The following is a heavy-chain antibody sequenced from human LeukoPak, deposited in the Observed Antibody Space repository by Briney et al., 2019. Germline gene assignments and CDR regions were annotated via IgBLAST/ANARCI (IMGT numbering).Heavy chain of an antibody. CDR2: IIPIFGTA. CDR1: GGTFSSYA. CDR3: ARDMGSAFDI. Sequence: ASVKVSCKASGGTFSSYAISWVRQAPGQGLEWMGGIIPIFGTANYAQKFQGRVTITADESTSTAYMELSSLRAEDTAVYYCARDMGSAFDIWGQGTMVTVSS. D-gene: IGHD3-10*01. J-gene: IGHJ3*02. V-gene: IGHV1-69*13.